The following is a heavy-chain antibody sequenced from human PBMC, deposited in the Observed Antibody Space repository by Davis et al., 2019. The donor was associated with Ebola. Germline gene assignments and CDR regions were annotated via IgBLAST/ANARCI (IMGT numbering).Heavy chain of an antibody. CDR2: ISSDGSNR. Sequence: GESLKIPCVDSEFTFRDYSMNWVRQAPGKGLEWVSIISSDGSNRFYADSVKGRFTISRDNSKNTLYLQMNSLRADDTALYYCARDFGLAAAGTAFDYWGQGTLVTVSS. J-gene: IGHJ4*02. CDR1: EFTFRDYS. V-gene: IGHV3-30*01. D-gene: IGHD6-13*01. CDR3: ARDFGLAAAGTAFDY.